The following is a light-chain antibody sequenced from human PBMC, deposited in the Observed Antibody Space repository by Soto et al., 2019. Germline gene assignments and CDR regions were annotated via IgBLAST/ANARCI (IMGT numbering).Light chain of an antibody. Sequence: QSVLIQPPSVSGSPGQSVTISCTGTSSDVGSYDYVSWYQQHPGTVPKPMIYNVNTRPSGVPDRFSGSKSGNTASLTISGLQAEDEADYYCCSYAGSYTLWVFGGGTKLTVL. V-gene: IGLV2-11*01. J-gene: IGLJ3*02. CDR3: CSYAGSYTLWV. CDR2: NVN. CDR1: SSDVGSYDY.